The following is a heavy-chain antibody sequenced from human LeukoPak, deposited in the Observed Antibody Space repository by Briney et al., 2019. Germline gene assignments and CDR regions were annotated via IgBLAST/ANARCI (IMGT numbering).Heavy chain of an antibody. J-gene: IGHJ4*02. V-gene: IGHV3-15*01. Sequence: GGSLRLSCVASGFTFSGAWMSWVRQAPGKGLEWVGRIKDKIYGETTDYAAPVKGRFTVSRDDSRNTLYLQMNSLKIDDTAVYYRTTDPPGATDFWGRGTLVFVST. D-gene: IGHD5-24*01. CDR2: IKDKIYGETT. CDR1: GFTFSGAW. CDR3: TTDPPGATDF.